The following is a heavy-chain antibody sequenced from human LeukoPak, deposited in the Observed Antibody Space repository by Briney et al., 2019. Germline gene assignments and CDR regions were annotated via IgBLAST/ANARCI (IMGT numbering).Heavy chain of an antibody. V-gene: IGHV3-21*01. Sequence: PGGSLRLSCAASGFTFSAYNMNWVRQAPGKGLEGVSSITGSSGYIYYADSVKGRFTISRDNAKNTLYLQMNSLRAEDTAVYYCASSGSGWYSFDYWGQGTLVTVSS. D-gene: IGHD6-19*01. J-gene: IGHJ4*02. CDR1: GFTFSAYN. CDR3: ASSGSGWYSFDY. CDR2: ITGSSGYI.